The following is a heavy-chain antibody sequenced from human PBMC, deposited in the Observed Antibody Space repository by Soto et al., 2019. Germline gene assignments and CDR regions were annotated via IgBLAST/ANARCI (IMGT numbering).Heavy chain of an antibody. CDR1: GYTFTSYG. CDR2: ISAYNGNT. D-gene: IGHD3-10*01. Sequence: QVQLVQSGAEVKKPGASVKVSCKASGYTFTSYGISWVRQAPGQGLEWMGWISAYNGNTNYAQKLQGRVTMTTDTSTSTANRELRSLRSDDTAVYYCARSPPILNPDYYGSGSYYPPPSGMDVWGQGTTVTVSS. V-gene: IGHV1-18*01. J-gene: IGHJ6*02. CDR3: ARSPPILNPDYYGSGSYYPPPSGMDV.